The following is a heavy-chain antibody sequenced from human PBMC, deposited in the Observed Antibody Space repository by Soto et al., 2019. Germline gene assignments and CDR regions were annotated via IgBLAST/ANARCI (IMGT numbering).Heavy chain of an antibody. Sequence: SETLSLTCTVSGGSISGRCWSWVRQSPGKGLEWIGYFCYTGSTNYNPSLKSRVTISVDRSKTQCSLKLTSVTAADAAVYYCAKSHYDSSGYYIIDYWGPGLLVTVSS. J-gene: IGHJ4*02. V-gene: IGHV4-59*01. CDR3: AKSHYDSSGYYIIDY. CDR2: FCYTGST. CDR1: GGSISGRC. D-gene: IGHD3-22*01.